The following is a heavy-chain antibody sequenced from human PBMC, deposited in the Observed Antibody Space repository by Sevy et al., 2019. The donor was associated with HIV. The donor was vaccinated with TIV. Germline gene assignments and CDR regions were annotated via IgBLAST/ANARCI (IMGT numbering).Heavy chain of an antibody. J-gene: IGHJ3*02. CDR1: GFSFSGCA. CDR3: ARDRWRYLEWLRVAFDI. CDR2: ISDDGSRK. V-gene: IGHV3-30-3*01. Sequence: GESLKISCTASGFSFSGCAMHWVRQAPGKGLEWVLGISDDGSRKYYVDSVKDRFTISRDNSENTLYLEMNSLRSEDTAIYYCARDRWRYLEWLRVAFDIWGQGTMVTVSS. D-gene: IGHD5-12*01.